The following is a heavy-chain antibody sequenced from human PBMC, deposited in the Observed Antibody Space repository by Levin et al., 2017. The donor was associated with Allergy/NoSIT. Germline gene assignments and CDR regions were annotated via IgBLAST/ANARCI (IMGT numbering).Heavy chain of an antibody. CDR2: IHYSGIT. D-gene: IGHD2-21*02. Sequence: PGGSLRLSCTVSGGSITGYHWGWIRQSPGKGLEWLGHIHYSGITTYNPSLKSRLPISVDTSKNQFSLKLSSVTAADTANYYWARFTHCGGDCYYLEYWGQGTLVTVSS. CDR3: ARFTHCGGDCYYLEY. CDR1: GGSITGYH. J-gene: IGHJ4*02. V-gene: IGHV4-59*01.